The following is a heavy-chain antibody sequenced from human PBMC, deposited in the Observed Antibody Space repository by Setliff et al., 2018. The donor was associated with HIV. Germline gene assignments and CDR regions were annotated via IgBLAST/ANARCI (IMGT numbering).Heavy chain of an antibody. D-gene: IGHD3-16*01. J-gene: IGHJ4*02. V-gene: IGHV3-74*01. CDR3: VRGSVLGTYYFDS. CDR2: MNTDGSST. Sequence: GGSLRLSCAASGFTFSSYWMHWVRQAPGKGLVWVFGMNTDGSSTRYADSVKGRFTISRDNAKNMLYLQMNSLSADDTAVYYCVRGSVLGTYYFDSWGQGTRVTVSS. CDR1: GFTFSSYW.